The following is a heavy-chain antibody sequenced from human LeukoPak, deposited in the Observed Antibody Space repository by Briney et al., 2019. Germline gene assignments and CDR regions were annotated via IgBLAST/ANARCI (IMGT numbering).Heavy chain of an antibody. D-gene: IGHD7-27*01. V-gene: IGHV3-7*05. Sequence: GGSLRLSCAASRFTFSNYWMCWVRHIPGKGLEWVANIKQDGSQTHYVDSVKGRFTISRDNSKTSLFLQMHSLRAEDTAIYYCARFSGLGTNWGRDSWGQGTLVSVSS. CDR2: IKQDGSQT. CDR1: RFTFSNYW. CDR3: ARFSGLGTNWGRDS. J-gene: IGHJ4*02.